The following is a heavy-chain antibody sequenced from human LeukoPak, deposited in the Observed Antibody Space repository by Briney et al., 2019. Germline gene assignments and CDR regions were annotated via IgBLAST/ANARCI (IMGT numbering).Heavy chain of an antibody. D-gene: IGHD3-3*01. Sequence: SETLSLTCAVFGGSFNGYYWTWIRQSPGKGLEWIGEIIHDGSTNYNPSLKSRVNISIDTSKIQFSLNLSSVTAADTAVYYCARGLASGYPPIPFDYWGQGTLVTVSS. CDR1: GGSFNGYY. J-gene: IGHJ4*02. CDR2: IIHDGST. CDR3: ARGLASGYPPIPFDY. V-gene: IGHV4-34*12.